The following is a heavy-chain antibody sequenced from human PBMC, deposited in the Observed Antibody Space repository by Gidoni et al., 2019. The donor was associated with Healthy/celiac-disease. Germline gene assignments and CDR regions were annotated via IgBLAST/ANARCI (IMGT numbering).Heavy chain of an antibody. Sequence: EVQLVESGGGLVQPGRSLRLSCAASGFTFDAYAMDWVRQAPGKGLEWVSGISWNSGSIGYADSVKGRFTISRDNAKNSLYLQMNSLRAEDTALYYCAKSARRAWELQGYFDYWGQGTLVTVSS. CDR1: GFTFDAYA. J-gene: IGHJ4*02. CDR2: ISWNSGSI. D-gene: IGHD1-26*01. V-gene: IGHV3-9*01. CDR3: AKSARRAWELQGYFDY.